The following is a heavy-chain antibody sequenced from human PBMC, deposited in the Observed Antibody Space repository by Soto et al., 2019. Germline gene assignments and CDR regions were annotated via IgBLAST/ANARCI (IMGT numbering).Heavy chain of an antibody. CDR1: GFTFSSCS. Sequence: GGSLRLSCAASGFTFSSCSMNWVRQAPGKGLKWVSSISSSSSSYIYYADSVKGRFTISRDNAKNSLYLQMNSLRAEDTAVYYCAREARRNVLRFLEWLPPGYWGQGTLVTVSS. CDR3: AREARRNVLRFLEWLPPGY. D-gene: IGHD3-3*01. CDR2: ISSSSSSYI. V-gene: IGHV3-21*01. J-gene: IGHJ4*02.